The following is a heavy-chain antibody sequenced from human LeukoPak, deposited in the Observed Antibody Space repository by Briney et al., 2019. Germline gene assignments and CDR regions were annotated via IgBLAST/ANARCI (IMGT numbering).Heavy chain of an antibody. D-gene: IGHD3-10*01. Sequence: SETLSLTCAVYGGSFSGYYWSWIRQPPGKGLEWIGEINHSGSTNYNPSLKSRVTISVDTSKNQFSLKLSSVTAADTAVYYCARGGGITKGRGGWGQGTLVTVSS. V-gene: IGHV4-34*01. CDR2: INHSGST. CDR1: GGSFSGYY. CDR3: ARGGGITKGRGG. J-gene: IGHJ4*02.